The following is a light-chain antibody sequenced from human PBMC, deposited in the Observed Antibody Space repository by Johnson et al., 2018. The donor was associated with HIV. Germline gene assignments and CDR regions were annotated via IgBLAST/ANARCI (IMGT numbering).Light chain of an antibody. J-gene: IGLJ1*01. Sequence: HSVLTQPPSVSAAPGQKVTISCSGSSSNIGNNYVSWYQQLPGTAPKLLIYDNNKRPSGIPDRFSGSKSGTSATLGITGLQTGDEADYYCGTWDSSLSASYVFGPGTKVTFL. V-gene: IGLV1-51*01. CDR1: SSNIGNNY. CDR3: GTWDSSLSASYV. CDR2: DNN.